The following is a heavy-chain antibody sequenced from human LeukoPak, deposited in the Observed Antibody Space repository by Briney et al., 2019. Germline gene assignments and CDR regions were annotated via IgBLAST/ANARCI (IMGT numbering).Heavy chain of an antibody. CDR2: INPNSGAT. CDR1: GYRFSGYY. V-gene: IGHV1-2*04. Sequence: RASVKVSCKTSGYRFSGYYMHWVRQAPGQGLEWMGWINPNSGATNYAQNFQGWVTMTRDTSVSTGYMELRRLTSDDTAVYYCARGLINGHDFDYWGQGTLVTVSS. D-gene: IGHD5-12*01. J-gene: IGHJ4*02. CDR3: ARGLINGHDFDY.